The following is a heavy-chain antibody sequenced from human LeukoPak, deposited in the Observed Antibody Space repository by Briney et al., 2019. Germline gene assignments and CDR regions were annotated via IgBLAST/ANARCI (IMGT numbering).Heavy chain of an antibody. V-gene: IGHV3-30*18. CDR2: ISYDGSNK. D-gene: IGHD3-10*01. CDR3: AKDALSSSHTYYYYYYMDV. J-gene: IGHJ6*03. Sequence: GGSLRLSCAASGFTFDDYGMSWVRQAPGKGLEWVAVISYDGSNKYYADSVKGRFTISRDNSKNTLYLQMNSLRAEDTAVYYCAKDALSSSHTYYYYYYMDVWGKGTTVTVSS. CDR1: GFTFDDYG.